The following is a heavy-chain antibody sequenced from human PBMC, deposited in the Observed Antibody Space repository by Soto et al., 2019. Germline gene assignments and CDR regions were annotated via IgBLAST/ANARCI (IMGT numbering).Heavy chain of an antibody. Sequence: ASVKVSCKASGYTFTGYYMHWVRQAPGQGLEWMGWINPNSGGTNYAQKFQGWVTMTRDTSISTAYMELSRLRSDDTAVYYCARAYVDIVVVPAAIDAFDIWSQGTMVTVSS. J-gene: IGHJ3*02. CDR2: INPNSGGT. D-gene: IGHD2-2*03. CDR1: GYTFTGYY. CDR3: ARAYVDIVVVPAAIDAFDI. V-gene: IGHV1-2*04.